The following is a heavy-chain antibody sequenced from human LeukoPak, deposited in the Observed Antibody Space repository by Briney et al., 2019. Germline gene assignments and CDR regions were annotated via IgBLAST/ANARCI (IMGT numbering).Heavy chain of an antibody. V-gene: IGHV1-2*02. CDR1: GYTFTAYY. J-gene: IGHJ4*02. Sequence: GGSVNVSCKASGYTFTAYYMHWVRQAPGQGLEWMGWINPNSGGTNYAQKFQGRVTMTRDTSISTAYMELSSLISDDTAVYYCARDDYYYENSGPGDWGQGTLVTVSS. D-gene: IGHD3-22*01. CDR3: ARDDYYYENSGPGD. CDR2: INPNSGGT.